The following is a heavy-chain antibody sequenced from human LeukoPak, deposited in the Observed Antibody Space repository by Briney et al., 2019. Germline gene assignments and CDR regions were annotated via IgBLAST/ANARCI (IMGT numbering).Heavy chain of an antibody. J-gene: IGHJ6*03. V-gene: IGHV4-59*01. CDR2: IHYSGST. D-gene: IGHD3-10*01. CDR3: ARTTMVRGTYYMDV. CDR1: GGSISSYY. Sequence: SETLSLTCTVSGGSISSYYWSWIRQPPGKGLQWIGCIHYSGSTNYNPSLKSRVTISVDTSKNQFSLKLSSVTGADTAVYYCARTTMVRGTYYMDVWGKGTTVTVSS.